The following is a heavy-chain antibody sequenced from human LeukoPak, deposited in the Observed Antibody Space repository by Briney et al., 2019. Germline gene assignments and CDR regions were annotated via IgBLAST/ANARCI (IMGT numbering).Heavy chain of an antibody. CDR3: ATEGVGSSWYYFDY. CDR2: ISASGGST. Sequence: GGSLRLSCAASGFTFSTYAMSWVRQAPVKGLEWVSTISASGGSTYYAYSVKGRFTISRDNSKNTLDLQMNSLRAEDTAIYYCATEGVGSSWYYFDYWGQGTLVTVSS. D-gene: IGHD6-13*01. V-gene: IGHV3-23*01. J-gene: IGHJ4*02. CDR1: GFTFSTYA.